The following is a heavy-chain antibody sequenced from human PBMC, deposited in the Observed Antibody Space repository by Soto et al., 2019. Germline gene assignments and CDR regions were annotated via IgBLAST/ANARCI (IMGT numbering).Heavy chain of an antibody. CDR3: ASAGIRECLRFDGY. V-gene: IGHV3-23*01. D-gene: IGHD5-12*01. CDR1: GFTFSSYA. J-gene: IGHJ4*02. Sequence: GGSLRLSCAASGFTFSSYAMSWVRQAPGKGLEWVSAISGSGGSTYYADSVKGRFTISRDNSKNTLYLQMNSLRAEDTAVYYCASAGIRECLRFDGYWGQGTLVTVSS. CDR2: ISGSGGST.